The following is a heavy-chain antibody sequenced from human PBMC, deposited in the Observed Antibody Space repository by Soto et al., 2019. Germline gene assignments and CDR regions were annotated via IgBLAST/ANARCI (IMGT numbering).Heavy chain of an antibody. D-gene: IGHD3-22*01. CDR1: GFTFSSYG. J-gene: IGHJ4*02. CDR2: ISYDGSNK. V-gene: IGHV3-30*18. CDR3: AKDPDQNYYYDSSGYFH. Sequence: WSLRLSCAASGFTFSSYGMHWVRQAPGKGLEWVAVISYDGSNKYYADSVKGRFTISRDNSKNTLYLQMNSLRAEDTAVYYCAKDPDQNYYYDSSGYFHWGEGTMVAVYS.